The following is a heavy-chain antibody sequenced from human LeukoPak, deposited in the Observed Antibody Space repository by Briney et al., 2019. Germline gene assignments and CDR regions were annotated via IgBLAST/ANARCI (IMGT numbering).Heavy chain of an antibody. CDR2: IYHSGST. J-gene: IGHJ4*02. D-gene: IGHD6-19*01. CDR3: AGAGYSSGWYTKDY. V-gene: IGHV4-38-2*01. Sequence: SETLSLTCAVSGYSISSGYYWGWIRQPPGKGLEWIGSIYHSGSTYYNPSLKSRVTISVDTSKNQFPLKLSSVTAADTAVYYCAGAGYSSGWYTKDYWGQGTLVTVSS. CDR1: GYSISSGYY.